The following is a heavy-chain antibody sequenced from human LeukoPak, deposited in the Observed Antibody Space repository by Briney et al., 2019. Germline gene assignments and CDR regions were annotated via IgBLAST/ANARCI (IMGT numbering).Heavy chain of an antibody. CDR3: ARSLGGYCSSTSCYYYHGMDV. CDR1: GGTFSSYA. V-gene: IGHV1-69*04. D-gene: IGHD2-2*01. CDR2: IIPIFGIA. J-gene: IGHJ6*02. Sequence: SVNVSCKPSGGTFSSYAIIWVRQAPGQGRAWMGRIIPIFGIANYAQKFQGRVTLNADKSTNTVHMELSRLRSDDPGVYYFARSLGGYCSSTSCYYYHGMDVWRQGNTVSVSS.